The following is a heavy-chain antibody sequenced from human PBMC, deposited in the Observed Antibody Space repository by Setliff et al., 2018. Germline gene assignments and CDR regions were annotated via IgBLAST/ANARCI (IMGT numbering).Heavy chain of an antibody. V-gene: IGHV1-46*03. CDR1: GYSFTNYY. J-gene: IGHJ4*02. CDR3: AKSGDYSNRGHFDC. D-gene: IGHD4-4*01. CDR2: INPSGGST. Sequence: ASVKVSCKASGYSFTNYYIHWVRQAPGQGLEWVGIINPSGGSTSYAQKFQGRVTMTRDTSTSTVYMELSSLRSEDTAVYYCAKSGDYSNRGHFDCWGQGTLVTVSP.